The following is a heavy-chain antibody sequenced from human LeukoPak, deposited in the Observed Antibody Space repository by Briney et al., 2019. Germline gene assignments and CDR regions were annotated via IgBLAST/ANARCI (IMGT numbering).Heavy chain of an antibody. CDR2: ISGSGGST. V-gene: IGHV3-23*01. J-gene: IGHJ5*02. CDR3: AKGRLILVTSITMVREVNQTYNWFDP. Sequence: GGSLRLSCATSGFTFSSYAMSCVRQAPGKGLEWVSAISGSGGSTYYADSVKGRFTISRDNSKNTLYLQMNSLRAEDTAVYYCAKGRLILVTSITMVREVNQTYNWFDPWGQGTLVTVSS. D-gene: IGHD3-10*01. CDR1: GFTFSSYA.